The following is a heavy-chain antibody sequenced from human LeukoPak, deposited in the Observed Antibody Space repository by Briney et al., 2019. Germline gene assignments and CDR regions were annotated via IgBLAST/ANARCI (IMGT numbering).Heavy chain of an antibody. D-gene: IGHD3-16*01. Sequence: GGSLRLSCAASGFTFSSYAMHWVRQAPGKGLEYVSAISSNGGSTYYASSVKGRFTISRDNSKNTLYLQMNSLRAEDTAVFYCARDERLRPPWSHHYYYYGMDVWGQGTTVTVSS. J-gene: IGHJ6*02. CDR1: GFTFSSYA. CDR2: ISSNGGST. V-gene: IGHV3-64*01. CDR3: ARDERLRPPWSHHYYYYGMDV.